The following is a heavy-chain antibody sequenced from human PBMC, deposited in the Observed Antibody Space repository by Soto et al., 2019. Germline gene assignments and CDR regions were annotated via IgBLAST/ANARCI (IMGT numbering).Heavy chain of an antibody. V-gene: IGHV4-31*03. CDR2: IYYSGST. CDR3: ARDGGMATIRYFDY. J-gene: IGHJ4*02. CDR1: GGSISSGGYY. D-gene: IGHD5-12*01. Sequence: PSETLSLTCTVSGGSISSGGYYWSWIRQHPGKGLEWIGYIYYSGSTYYNPSLKSRVTISVDTSKNQFSLKLSSVTAADTAVYYCARDGGMATIRYFDYWGQGTLVTVSS.